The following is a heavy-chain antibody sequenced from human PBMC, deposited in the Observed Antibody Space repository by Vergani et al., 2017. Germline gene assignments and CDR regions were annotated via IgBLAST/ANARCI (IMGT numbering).Heavy chain of an antibody. CDR2: ISAYNGNT. CDR1: GYTFTSYG. J-gene: IGHJ3*02. D-gene: IGHD6-19*01. Sequence: QVQLVQSGAEVKKPGASVKVSCKASGYTFTSYGISWVRQAPGQGLEWMGWISAYNGNTNYAQKLQGRVTMTTDTSTSTAYMELRSLRSDDTAVYYCARDRHSIAVAARGAFDIWGQGTMVTVSS. V-gene: IGHV1-18*01. CDR3: ARDRHSIAVAARGAFDI.